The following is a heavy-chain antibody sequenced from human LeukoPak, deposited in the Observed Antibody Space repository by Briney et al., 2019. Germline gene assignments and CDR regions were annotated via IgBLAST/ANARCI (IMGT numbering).Heavy chain of an antibody. CDR3: AKGGSWSGDP. J-gene: IGHJ5*02. CDR2: ISSSSTYT. CDR1: GFTFSDYY. Sequence: GGSLRLSCAASGFTFSDYYMSWIRQSPGKGLQWVSYISSSSTYTNYADSVKGRFTISRDNAKNSLYLQMNSLRAEDTAVYYCAKGGSWSGDPWGQGTLVTVSS. D-gene: IGHD2-15*01. V-gene: IGHV3-11*06.